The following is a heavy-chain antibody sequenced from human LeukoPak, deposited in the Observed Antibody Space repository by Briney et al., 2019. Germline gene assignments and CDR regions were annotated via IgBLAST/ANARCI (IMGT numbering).Heavy chain of an antibody. J-gene: IGHJ4*02. D-gene: IGHD5-18*01. V-gene: IGHV3-30*02. CDR3: AKVSGYSYGPFDY. Sequence: GGSLRLSCAASGFTFSSYGMHWVRQAPGKGLEWVAVIRYDGSNKYYADSVKGRFTISRDNSKNTLYLQMNSLRAEDTAVYYCAKVSGYSYGPFDYWGQGTLVTVSS. CDR2: IRYDGSNK. CDR1: GFTFSSYG.